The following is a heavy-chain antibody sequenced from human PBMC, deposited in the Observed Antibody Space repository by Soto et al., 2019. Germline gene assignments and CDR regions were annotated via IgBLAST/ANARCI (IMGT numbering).Heavy chain of an antibody. Sequence: PSETLSLTCTVSGGSISTYYWNWIRQPPGKGLEWIGYIYYSGTTSYNPSLKSRVTISVDTPNNQFSLKLSSVTAADTAIYYCARFGSEDTVSKPFDYWAQGTLVPVSS. CDR3: ARFGSEDTVSKPFDY. CDR2: IYYSGTT. D-gene: IGHD2-15*01. V-gene: IGHV4-59*01. J-gene: IGHJ4*02. CDR1: GGSISTYY.